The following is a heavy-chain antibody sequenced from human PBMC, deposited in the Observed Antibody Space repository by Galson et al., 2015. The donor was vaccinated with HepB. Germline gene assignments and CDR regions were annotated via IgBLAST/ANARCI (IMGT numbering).Heavy chain of an antibody. CDR2: ISAYNGNT. CDR3: ARVGITMIVVVIDDAFDI. V-gene: IGHV1-18*04. J-gene: IGHJ3*02. CDR1: GYTFTSYG. Sequence: SVKVSCKASGYTFTSYGISWVRQAPGQGLEWMGWISAYNGNTNYAQKLQGRVTMTTDTSTSTAYMELRSLRSDDTAVYYCARVGITMIVVVIDDAFDIWGQGTMVTVSS. D-gene: IGHD3-22*01.